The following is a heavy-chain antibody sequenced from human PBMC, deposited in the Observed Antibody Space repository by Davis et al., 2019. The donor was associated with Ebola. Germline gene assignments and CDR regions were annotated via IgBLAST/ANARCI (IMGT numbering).Heavy chain of an antibody. D-gene: IGHD1-14*01. J-gene: IGHJ3*02. Sequence: MPSETLSLTCTVSGGSISRHNWRSWVRQFPGKGLEWIGEIYDSGSTTYNPSLKTRVTISVDTSKNQFSLNLTSVTAADTAVYFCARLRSPRDDAFDIWGQGTLVTVSS. CDR3: ARLRSPRDDAFDI. CDR2: IYDSGST. CDR1: GGSISRHNW. V-gene: IGHV4-4*02.